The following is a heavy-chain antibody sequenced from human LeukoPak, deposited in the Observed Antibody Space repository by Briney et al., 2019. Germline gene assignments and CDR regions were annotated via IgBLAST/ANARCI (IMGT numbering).Heavy chain of an antibody. CDR3: ARFDYYDSSGYPLDY. D-gene: IGHD3-22*01. CDR1: GYTFIGYY. CDR2: INPNSGGT. V-gene: IGHV1-2*02. Sequence: GASVKVSCKASGYTFIGYYIYWVRQAPGQGLEWMGWINPNSGGTNYAQNFQGRVTMTRDTSISTAYMELSRLTSDDTAVYYCARFDYYDSSGYPLDYWGQGTLVTVSS. J-gene: IGHJ4*02.